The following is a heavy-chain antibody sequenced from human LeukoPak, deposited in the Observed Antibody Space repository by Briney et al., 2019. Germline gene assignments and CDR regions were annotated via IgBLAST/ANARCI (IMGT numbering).Heavy chain of an antibody. CDR2: INEDGSDK. J-gene: IGHJ5*02. CDR1: GFTVSNNY. D-gene: IGHD6-13*01. CDR3: ARGQKLAS. V-gene: IGHV3-7*04. Sequence: PGGSLRLSCAASGFTVSNNYMSWVRQAPGKGLEWVANINEDGSDKYYVDSVKGRFTISRDNAENSLYLQMNSLRADDTAVYYCARGQKLASWGQGTLVTVSS.